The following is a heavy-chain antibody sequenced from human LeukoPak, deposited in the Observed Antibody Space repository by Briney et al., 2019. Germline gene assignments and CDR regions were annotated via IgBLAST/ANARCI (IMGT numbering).Heavy chain of an antibody. CDR3: AKVPRDSDCY. V-gene: IGHV3-7*01. D-gene: IGHD2-21*02. J-gene: IGHJ4*02. Sequence: PGGSLRRSCAVSGGTFSAYWMAWVRQSPGKGLEWVAEINEDGSVKYYVDSMKGRFTISRDNAKNSLYLQMNSLGAEDTAVYYCAKVPRDSDCYWGQGTLVTVSS. CDR2: INEDGSVK. CDR1: GGTFSAYW.